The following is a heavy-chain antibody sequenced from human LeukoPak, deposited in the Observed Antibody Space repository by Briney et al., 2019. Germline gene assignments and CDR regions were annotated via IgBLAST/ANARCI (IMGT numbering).Heavy chain of an antibody. V-gene: IGHV4-31*03. CDR3: ARVITTGVVPAALAQMFDY. J-gene: IGHJ4*02. CDR2: IYYSGST. Sequence: SQTLSLTCTVSGGSISSADYYWSWIRQPPGKGLEWIGYIYYSGSTYYNPSLKRRVTISLDTSKNQFSLKLTSVTAADTAMYYCARVITTGVVPAALAQMFDYWGQGTLVTVSS. D-gene: IGHD2-2*01. CDR1: GGSISSADYY.